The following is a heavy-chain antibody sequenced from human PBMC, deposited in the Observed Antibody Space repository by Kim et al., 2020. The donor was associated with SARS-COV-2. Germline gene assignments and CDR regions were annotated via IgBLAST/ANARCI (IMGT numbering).Heavy chain of an antibody. V-gene: IGHV4-59*08. CDR2: IYYSGST. D-gene: IGHD6-19*01. Sequence: SETLSLTCTVSGGSISSYYWSWIRQPPGKGLEWIGYIYYSGSTNYNPSLKSRVTISVDTSKNQFSLKLSSVTAADTAVYYCARRYSSGPRFDPWGQGTL. J-gene: IGHJ5*02. CDR1: GGSISSYY. CDR3: ARRYSSGPRFDP.